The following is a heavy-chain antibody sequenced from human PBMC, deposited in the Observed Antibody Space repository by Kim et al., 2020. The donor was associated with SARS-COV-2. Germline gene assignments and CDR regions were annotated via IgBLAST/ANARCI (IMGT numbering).Heavy chain of an antibody. CDR2: IYHSGST. J-gene: IGHJ6*02. D-gene: IGHD6-13*01. CDR1: GGSISSSNW. Sequence: SETLSLTCAVSGGSISSSNWWSWVRQPPGKGLEWIGEIYHSGSTNYNPSLKSRVTISVDKSKNQFSLKLSSVTAADTAVYYCASIAAAFYYGMDVWGQGTTVTVSS. CDR3: ASIAAAFYYGMDV. V-gene: IGHV4-4*02.